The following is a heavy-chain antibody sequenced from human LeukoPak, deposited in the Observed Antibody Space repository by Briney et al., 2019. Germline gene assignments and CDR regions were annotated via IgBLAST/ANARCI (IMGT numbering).Heavy chain of an antibody. CDR2: ISGSDAGT. CDR3: AREGSSYRYAYRDGYIRTHYFDY. CDR1: GFTFNNYA. V-gene: IGHV3-23*01. Sequence: GGSLRLSCAASGFTFNNYAMSWVRQAPGKGLEWVSAISGSDAGTYYADSVKGRFTISRDNSKNTLYLQVNSLRAEDTTVYYCAREGSSYRYAYRDGYIRTHYFDYWGQGTLVTVSS. D-gene: IGHD5-24*01. J-gene: IGHJ4*02.